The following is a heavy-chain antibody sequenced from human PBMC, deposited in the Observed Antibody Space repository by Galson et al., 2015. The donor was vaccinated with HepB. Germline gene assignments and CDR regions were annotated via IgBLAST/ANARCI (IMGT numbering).Heavy chain of an antibody. V-gene: IGHV3-7*01. CDR2: IKQDGSER. CDR3: ARRYFDRSDYYYGNYFDY. CDR1: GFTFSSYW. J-gene: IGHJ4*02. Sequence: SLRLSCAASGFTFSSYWMSWVRQAPGKGLEWVATIKQDGSERYYVDSVKGRFIISRDNAKNSLYLQMNSLRAEDTAVYYCARRYFDRSDYYYGNYFDYWGQGALATVSS. D-gene: IGHD3-22*01.